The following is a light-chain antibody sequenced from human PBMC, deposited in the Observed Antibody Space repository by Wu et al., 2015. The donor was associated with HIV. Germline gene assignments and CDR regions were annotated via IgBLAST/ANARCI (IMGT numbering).Light chain of an antibody. V-gene: IGKV3-20*01. CDR1: QSINNNY. Sequence: EVVVTQSPGTLSLSPGERATLSCRASQSINNNYLAWYQQKPGQAPRLLIYGASSRVTGIPDRFSGSGSGTDFTLTISRLEPEDFAVYYCQQYGSSPRFTFGPGTKVDIK. J-gene: IGKJ3*01. CDR3: QQYGSSPRFT. CDR2: GAS.